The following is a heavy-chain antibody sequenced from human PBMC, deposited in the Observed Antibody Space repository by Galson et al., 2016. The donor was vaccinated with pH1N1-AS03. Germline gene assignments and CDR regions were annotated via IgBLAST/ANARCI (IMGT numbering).Heavy chain of an antibody. D-gene: IGHD3-3*01. CDR1: GYTFVNYG. CDR2: ISGYDGHT. V-gene: IGHV1-18*01. J-gene: IGHJ4*02. CDR3: ARDESGYMY. Sequence: SVKVSCKASGYTFVNYGISWVRRAPGQGLEWMGWISGYDGHTGYAQKFQGRVTMTTGTSTNTAYMELRSLTSDDTAVYYCARDESGYMYWGQGTLVTASS.